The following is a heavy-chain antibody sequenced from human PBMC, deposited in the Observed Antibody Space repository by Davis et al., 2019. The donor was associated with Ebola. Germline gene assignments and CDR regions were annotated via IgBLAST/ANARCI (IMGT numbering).Heavy chain of an antibody. V-gene: IGHV3-11*06. Sequence: GGSLRLSCAASGFTFSDYYMSWIRQAPGKGLEWVSYISISSYTNYADSVKGRFTISRDNSRNTLYLQMNSLRADDTAVYYCATLDTPMACWGQGTLVTVSS. D-gene: IGHD5-18*01. CDR2: ISISSYT. CDR3: ATLDTPMAC. CDR1: GFTFSDYY. J-gene: IGHJ4*02.